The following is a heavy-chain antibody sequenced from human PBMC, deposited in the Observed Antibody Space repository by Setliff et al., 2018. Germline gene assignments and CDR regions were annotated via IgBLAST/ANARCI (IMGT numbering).Heavy chain of an antibody. CDR2: IYYSGST. V-gene: IGHV4-39*01. CDR3: ATLLANYGSGMDV. D-gene: IGHD3-10*01. J-gene: IGHJ6*02. CDR1: GGPIISTNFHHY. Sequence: ASETLSLTCSVSGGPIISTNFHHYWGWIRQSPGKGLEWIGSIYYSGSTYYNPSLKSRVTISADTSKNQFSLKLSSVTAADTAVYYCATLLANYGSGMDVWGQGTTVTVSS.